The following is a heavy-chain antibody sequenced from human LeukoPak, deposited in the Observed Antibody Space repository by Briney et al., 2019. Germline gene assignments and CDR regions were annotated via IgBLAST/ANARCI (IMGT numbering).Heavy chain of an antibody. CDR1: GGSISSYY. CDR3: ASLDGYSHAFDY. Sequence: SSETLSPTCTVSGGSISSYYWSWIRQPPGKGLEWIGYIYYSGSTNYNPSLKSRVTISVDTSKNQFSLKLSSVTAADTAVYYCASLDGYSHAFDYWGQGTLVTVSS. J-gene: IGHJ4*02. CDR2: IYYSGST. V-gene: IGHV4-59*01. D-gene: IGHD5-24*01.